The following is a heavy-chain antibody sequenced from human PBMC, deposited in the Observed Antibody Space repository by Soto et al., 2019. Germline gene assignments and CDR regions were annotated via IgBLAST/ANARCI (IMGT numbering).Heavy chain of an antibody. D-gene: IGHD3-10*01. Sequence: SVKVSCKASGGTFSSYAISWVRQAPGQGLEWMGGIIPIFGTANYAQKFQGRVTITADKSTSTAYMELSSLRSEDTAVYYCATKGSRSSDPIFDYWGQGTLVTVPS. V-gene: IGHV1-69*06. J-gene: IGHJ4*02. CDR2: IIPIFGTA. CDR3: ATKGSRSSDPIFDY. CDR1: GGTFSSYA.